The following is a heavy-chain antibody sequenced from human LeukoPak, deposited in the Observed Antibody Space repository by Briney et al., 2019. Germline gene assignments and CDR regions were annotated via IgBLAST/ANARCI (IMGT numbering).Heavy chain of an antibody. J-gene: IGHJ4*02. CDR1: GLPIGDFA. V-gene: IGHV3-43*02. Sequence: GGSLRLSCVASGLPIGDFAMHWVRQAPGQGLEWVSLISGDGVSTFFADSVKGRFSISRDNSKNSLFLEMSSLRTENTAMYYCARESGKFDYWGQGTLVAVSS. CDR3: ARESGKFDY. CDR2: ISGDGVST.